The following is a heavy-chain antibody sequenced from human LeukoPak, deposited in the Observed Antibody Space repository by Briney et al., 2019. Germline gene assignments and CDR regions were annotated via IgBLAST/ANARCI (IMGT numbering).Heavy chain of an antibody. J-gene: IGHJ5*02. Sequence: SETLSLTCAVYGGSFSGCYWSWIRQPPGKGLEWIGEINHSGSTNYNPSLKSRVTISVDTSKNQFSLKLSSVTAADTAVYYCARGPVAALVPYWFDPWGQGTLVTVSS. CDR3: ARGPVAALVPYWFDP. CDR1: GGSFSGCY. V-gene: IGHV4-34*01. D-gene: IGHD6-6*01. CDR2: INHSGST.